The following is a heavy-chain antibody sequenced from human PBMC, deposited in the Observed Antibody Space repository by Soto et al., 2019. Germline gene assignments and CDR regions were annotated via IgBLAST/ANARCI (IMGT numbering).Heavy chain of an antibody. D-gene: IGHD4-17*01. J-gene: IGHJ3*02. CDR3: VSESTVTDAFDI. CDR2: IYYSGST. CDR1: GGSISSYF. Sequence: QVQLQESGPGLVKPSETLSLTCTVSGGSISSYFWSWIRQPPGKGLEWIGYIYYSGSTNYNPSLKSRVTISVDTSKNQSSLKLSSVTAADTAVYYCVSESTVTDAFDIWGQGTMVTVSA. V-gene: IGHV4-59*01.